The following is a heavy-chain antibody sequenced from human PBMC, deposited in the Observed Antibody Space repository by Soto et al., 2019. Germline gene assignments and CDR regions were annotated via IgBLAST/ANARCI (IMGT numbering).Heavy chain of an antibody. J-gene: IGHJ6*02. CDR2: RYSGGST. CDR3: ARHPSGSTAGTYYGMDV. V-gene: IGHV3-53*02. Sequence: EVQLVETGGGLIQPGGSLRLSCAASGFTVSSNYMRWVRQAPGKGLDWVSVRYSGGSTYYADSVKGRFTISRDNSKNTLYLQMNSLGAEDTAVYYCARHPSGSTAGTYYGMDVWGQGTTVTVSS. D-gene: IGHD2-2*01. CDR1: GFTVSSNY.